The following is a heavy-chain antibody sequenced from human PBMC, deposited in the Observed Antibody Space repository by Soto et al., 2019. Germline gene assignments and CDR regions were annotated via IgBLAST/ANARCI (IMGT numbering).Heavy chain of an antibody. V-gene: IGHV3-53*01. CDR2: IYSGGST. CDR1: GFTVSSNY. CDR3: ARDLTHCSGGSCSDTFDY. D-gene: IGHD2-15*01. J-gene: IGHJ4*02. Sequence: EVQLVESGGGLIQPGGSLRLSCAASGFTVSSNYMSWVRQAPGKGLEWVSVIYSGGSTYYADSVKGRFTISRDNSKNKLYLQMNSLRAEDTAVYYCARDLTHCSGGSCSDTFDYWGQGTLVTVSS.